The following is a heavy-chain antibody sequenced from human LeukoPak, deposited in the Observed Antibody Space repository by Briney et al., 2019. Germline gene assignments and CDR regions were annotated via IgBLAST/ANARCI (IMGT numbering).Heavy chain of an antibody. J-gene: IGHJ4*02. D-gene: IGHD6-19*01. V-gene: IGHV1-46*01. CDR1: GYTFTSCF. Sequence: ASVKVSCKASGYTFTSCFIHWVRQAPGQGLEWMGVINPSGGSTSYAQKFQGRVTMTRDTSTSTVSMELSSLRFEDTAVYYCARGPYSGDWHFGFWGQGTLVTVSS. CDR3: ARGPYSGDWHFGF. CDR2: INPSGGST.